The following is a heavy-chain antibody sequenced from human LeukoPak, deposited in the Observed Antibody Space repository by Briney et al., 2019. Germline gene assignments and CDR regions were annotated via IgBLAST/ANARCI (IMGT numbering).Heavy chain of an antibody. CDR2: INHSGST. Sequence: SETLSLTCAVYGGSLSGYYWSWIRQPPGKGLEWIGEINHSGSTNYNPSLKSRVTISVDTSKNQFSLKLSSVTAADTAVYYCARDPLGYCSSTRCQHMDWGQGTLVTVSS. CDR3: ARDPLGYCSSTRCQHMD. J-gene: IGHJ4*02. V-gene: IGHV4-34*01. D-gene: IGHD2-2*01. CDR1: GGSLSGYY.